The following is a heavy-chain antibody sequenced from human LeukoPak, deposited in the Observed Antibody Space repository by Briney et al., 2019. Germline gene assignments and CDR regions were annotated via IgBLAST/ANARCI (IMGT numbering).Heavy chain of an antibody. J-gene: IGHJ4*02. Sequence: SGPTLVKPTQTLTLTCTFSGFSLTTTGVGVGWIRQPPGKALEWLALIYWDDDKRYSPSLKSRLTITKDSSKNQVVLTMTDIDPVDTATYYCARAISGRYFDYWGQGTLVTVSS. CDR2: IYWDDDK. CDR3: ARAISGRYFDY. CDR1: GFSLTTTGVG. D-gene: IGHD3-3*02. V-gene: IGHV2-5*02.